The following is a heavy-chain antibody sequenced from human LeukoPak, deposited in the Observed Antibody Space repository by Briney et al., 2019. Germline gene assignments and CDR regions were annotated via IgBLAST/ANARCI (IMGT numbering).Heavy chain of an antibody. V-gene: IGHV4-30-2*01. J-gene: IGHJ6*02. D-gene: IGHD3-9*01. Sequence: SETLSLTCAVSGGSISSGGYSWSWIRQPPGKGLEWIGYIYHSGSTYYNPSLKSRVTISVDRSKNQFSLKLSSVTAADTAVYYCASSETYYDILTGSNYCYGMDVWGQGTTVTVSS. CDR2: IYHSGST. CDR3: ASSETYYDILTGSNYCYGMDV. CDR1: GGSISSGGYS.